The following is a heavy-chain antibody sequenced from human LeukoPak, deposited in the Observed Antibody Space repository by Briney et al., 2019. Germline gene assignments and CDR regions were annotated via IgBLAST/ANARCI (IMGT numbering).Heavy chain of an antibody. J-gene: IGHJ4*01. CDR3: ARSDQGPEY. CDR1: GFSFCGYW. D-gene: IGHD2-2*01. Sequence: GGSLTLPHAASGFSFCGYWMNWVRQAPGKGLEWVAIINQDGSEKNYVDSVKGRFTMSRDNAKNSLYLQMNSLRAEDSSVYYCARSDQGPEYSGHGALFSVSS. V-gene: IGHV3-7*01. CDR2: INQDGSEK.